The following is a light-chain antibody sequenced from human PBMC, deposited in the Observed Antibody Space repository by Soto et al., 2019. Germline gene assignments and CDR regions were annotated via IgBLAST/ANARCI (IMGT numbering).Light chain of an antibody. CDR3: QQRSNWPIT. Sequence: EIVLTQSPATLSLSPGERATLSCMASQSVSSYLAWYQQKPGQAPGLLIYDASNRATGIPARFSGSGSGTDFTLTISSLDPEDFAVYYCQQRSNWPITFGQGTRLEI. CDR1: QSVSSY. CDR2: DAS. J-gene: IGKJ5*01. V-gene: IGKV3-11*01.